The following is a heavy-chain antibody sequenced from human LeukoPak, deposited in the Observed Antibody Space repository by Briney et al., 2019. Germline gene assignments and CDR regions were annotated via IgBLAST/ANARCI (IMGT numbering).Heavy chain of an antibody. J-gene: IGHJ3*02. CDR1: SGSFRTYY. Sequence: SETLSLTCTVSSGSFRTYYWSWIRQPPGKGLEWIGYIFYNEGTSYNPPLKSRVTISVDTSNNQLSLKVNSVTAADTAMYYCVKSNSRYQPWTLDIWGRGTMVTVSS. CDR2: IFYNEGT. V-gene: IGHV4-59*01. D-gene: IGHD2-2*01. CDR3: VKSNSRYQPWTLDI.